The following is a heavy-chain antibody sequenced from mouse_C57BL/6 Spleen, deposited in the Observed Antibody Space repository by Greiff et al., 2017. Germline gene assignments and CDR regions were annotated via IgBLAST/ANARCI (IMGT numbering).Heavy chain of an antibody. CDR1: GFNIKDDY. V-gene: IGHV14-4*01. D-gene: IGHD2-10*01. CDR2: IDPENGDT. CDR3: TPYSIVFAY. Sequence: VQLQQSGAELVRPGASVKLSCTASGFNIKDDYMHWVKQRPEQGLEWIGWIDPENGDTEYASKFQGKATITADTSSNTAYLQLSSLTSEDTAVYYCTPYSIVFAYWGQGTLVTVSA. J-gene: IGHJ3*01.